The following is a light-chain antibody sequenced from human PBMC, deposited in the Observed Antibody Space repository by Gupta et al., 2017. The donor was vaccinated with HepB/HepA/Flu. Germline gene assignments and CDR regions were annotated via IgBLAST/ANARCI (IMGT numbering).Light chain of an antibody. CDR2: GNT. Sequence: QSVLTQPPSVSGAPGQRVTISCTGSSSNIGAGSAVHWYQQLPGTAPKLLIYGNTNRPAVVPDRFSGSKSGTSASLAISGLQAEDEADYYCQSYDSSQSGVVFGGGTKLTVL. J-gene: IGLJ2*01. CDR1: SSNIGAGSA. CDR3: QSYDSSQSGVV. V-gene: IGLV1-40*01.